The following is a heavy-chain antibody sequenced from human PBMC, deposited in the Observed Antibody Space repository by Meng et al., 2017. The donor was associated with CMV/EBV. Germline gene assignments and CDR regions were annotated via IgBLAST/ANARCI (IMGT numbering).Heavy chain of an antibody. CDR3: ARARIAGGFDP. J-gene: IGHJ5*02. D-gene: IGHD6-13*01. CDR2: MNPNSGNT. V-gene: IGHV1-8*02. Sequence: ASVKVSCKASGGTFSSYAISWVRQATGQGLEWMGWMNPNSGNTGYAQKFQGRVTMTRNTSISTAYMELSSLRSEDTAVYYCARARIAGGFDPWGQGTLVTVSS. CDR1: GGTFSSYA.